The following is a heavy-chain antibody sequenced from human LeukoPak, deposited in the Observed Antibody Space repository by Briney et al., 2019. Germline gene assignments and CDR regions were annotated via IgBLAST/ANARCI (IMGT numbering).Heavy chain of an antibody. D-gene: IGHD4-17*01. CDR3: TTAGDYGYYYYYMDV. Sequence: GGSLRLSCAASGFTFSNAWMSWVRQAPGKGLEWVGRIKSKTDGGTTDYAAPVKGRFTISRDDSKNTLYLQMNSLKTEDTAVYYCTTAGDYGYYYYYMDVWGKGTTVTVSS. CDR2: IKSKTDGGTT. V-gene: IGHV3-15*01. J-gene: IGHJ6*03. CDR1: GFTFSNAW.